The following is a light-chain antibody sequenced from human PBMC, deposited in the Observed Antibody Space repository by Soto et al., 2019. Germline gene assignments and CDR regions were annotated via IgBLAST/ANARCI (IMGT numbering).Light chain of an antibody. J-gene: IGKJ2*01. V-gene: IGKV3-20*01. CDR1: QSVSSSY. CDR3: QQYGGSPYT. Sequence: EIVLTQSPGTLSLSPGERATLSCRASQSVSSSYLAWYQQKPGQAPRLLIYGASSRATGIPDRFSDSGSGTDFTLTISRLEPEDFAVYYCQQYGGSPYTFGQGTKLEIK. CDR2: GAS.